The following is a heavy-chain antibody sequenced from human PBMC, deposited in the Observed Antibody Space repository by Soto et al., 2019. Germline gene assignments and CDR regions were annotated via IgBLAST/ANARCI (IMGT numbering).Heavy chain of an antibody. CDR1: RFTCSSYA. CDR3: AKDDYDFWSGYYIKPYYYYGMDV. J-gene: IGHJ6*02. D-gene: IGHD3-3*01. Sequence: GGSLRLSCAASRFTCSSYAMSWVRQAPGKGLEWVSASSVSGGSTYYADSAKGRFTISRDNSKNTLYLQMNSLRAEDTSVYYWAKDDYDFWSGYYIKPYYYYGMDVWGEGSTVTVSS. V-gene: IGHV3-23*01. CDR2: SSVSGGST.